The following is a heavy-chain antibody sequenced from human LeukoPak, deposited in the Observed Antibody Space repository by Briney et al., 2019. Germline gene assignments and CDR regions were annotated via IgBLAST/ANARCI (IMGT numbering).Heavy chain of an antibody. D-gene: IGHD6-19*01. V-gene: IGHV1-18*01. Sequence: EASVKVSCKASGYTFTSYGISWVRQAPGQGLEWMGWISAYNGNTNYAQKLQGRVTMTTDTSTSTAYMELRSLRSDDTAVYYCARVFTPDIAVAGRRKDFDYWGQGTLVTVSS. CDR1: GYTFTSYG. CDR2: ISAYNGNT. J-gene: IGHJ4*02. CDR3: ARVFTPDIAVAGRRKDFDY.